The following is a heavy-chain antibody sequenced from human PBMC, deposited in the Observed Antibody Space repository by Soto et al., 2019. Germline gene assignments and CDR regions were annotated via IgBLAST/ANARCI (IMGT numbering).Heavy chain of an antibody. Sequence: PSETLSLTCAVSGGAFSGFDWSWIRQSPGKGLEWIGEVHRRGSLNYNPSLKSRVTISQDMSKKQLSLRLTSVTAADTGVYFCARYGRDDSGKNNWFDPWGPGTLVTVSS. CDR3: ARYGRDDSGKNNWFDP. V-gene: IGHV4-34*01. J-gene: IGHJ5*02. CDR1: GGAFSGFD. CDR2: VHRRGSL. D-gene: IGHD2-21*02.